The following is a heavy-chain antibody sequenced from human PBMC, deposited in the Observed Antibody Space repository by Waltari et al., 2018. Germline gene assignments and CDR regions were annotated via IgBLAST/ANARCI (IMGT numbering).Heavy chain of an antibody. J-gene: IGHJ4*02. D-gene: IGHD3-22*01. Sequence: EVQLVESGGGLIQHGGSLRLSCAASGFTVSSNYMSGVRPAPGKGLEWVSVIYGVGSTYYADSGKGRFTISRDNSKNTLYLQMNSLRAEDTAVYYCASYDSSGTRDYWGQGTLVTVSS. CDR2: IYGVGST. CDR1: GFTVSSNY. CDR3: ASYDSSGTRDY. V-gene: IGHV3-53*01.